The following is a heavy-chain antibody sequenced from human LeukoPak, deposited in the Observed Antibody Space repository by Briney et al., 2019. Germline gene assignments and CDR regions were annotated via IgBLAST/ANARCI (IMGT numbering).Heavy chain of an antibody. D-gene: IGHD3-10*01. CDR3: ARVGIGEGLDY. Sequence: GGSLRLSCAASGFTSSSYIINWVRQAPGKGLEWVSSISGTSSFIYYADSVRGRFTISRDYAKNSVFLQMNSLRPEGTAVYYCARVGIGEGLDYWGQGTLVTVSS. V-gene: IGHV3-21*01. CDR2: ISGTSSFI. CDR1: GFTSSSYI. J-gene: IGHJ4*02.